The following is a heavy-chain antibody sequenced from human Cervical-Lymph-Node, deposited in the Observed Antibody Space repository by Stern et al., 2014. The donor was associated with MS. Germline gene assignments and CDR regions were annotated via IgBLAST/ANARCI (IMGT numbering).Heavy chain of an antibody. CDR1: GGTFSSYA. CDR3: SRDWSIAVAGRYFAY. D-gene: IGHD6-19*01. J-gene: IGHJ4*02. V-gene: IGHV1-69*01. CDR2: IIPIFGTA. Sequence: VQLVESGAEVKKPGSSVKVSCKASGGTFSSYAISWGRQAPGQGLEWVGGIIPIFGTANYAQKFQGRVTITADESTSTAYMELSSLRSEDTAVYYCSRDWSIAVAGRYFAYWGQGTLVTVSS.